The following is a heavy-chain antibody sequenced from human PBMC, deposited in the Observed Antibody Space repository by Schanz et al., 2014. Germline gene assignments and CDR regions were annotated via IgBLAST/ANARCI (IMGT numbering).Heavy chain of an antibody. CDR2: ISASGGTT. CDR1: GFTFSAYA. CDR3: AKIERNED. Sequence: EVQLLESGGGLVQPGGSLRLSCAASGFTFSAYAMTWVRQIPGKGLEWVSAISASGGTTYYADSVKGRFTISRDNAENTLFLQMNSLRAEDTAVYVCAKIERNEDWGQGTLVTVSA. J-gene: IGHJ4*02. D-gene: IGHD1-1*01. V-gene: IGHV3-23*01.